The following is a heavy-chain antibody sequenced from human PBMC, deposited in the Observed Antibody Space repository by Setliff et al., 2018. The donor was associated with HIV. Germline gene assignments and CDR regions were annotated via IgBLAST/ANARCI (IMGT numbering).Heavy chain of an antibody. V-gene: IGHV1-8*01. Sequence: GASVKVSCKPSGHTFTNYDIHWMRRATGQGLEWMGWMNPNSGVSGYALKFHDRVTMTRDTSITTAYMELGSLTSEDTAVYYCARGKGVGGVIITGGLDVWGQGTTVTVSS. CDR3: ARGKGVGGVIITGGLDV. CDR2: MNPNSGVS. D-gene: IGHD3-10*01. J-gene: IGHJ6*02. CDR1: GHTFTNYD.